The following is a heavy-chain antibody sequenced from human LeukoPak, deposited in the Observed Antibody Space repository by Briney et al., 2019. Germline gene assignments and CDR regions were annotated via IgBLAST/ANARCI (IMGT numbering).Heavy chain of an antibody. J-gene: IGHJ4*02. D-gene: IGHD3-22*01. CDR1: GFTFSSYE. CDR2: ISSSGSAV. Sequence: GGSLRLSCAASGFTFSSYEMNWVRQAPGRGLEWISYISSSGSAVYYVDSVKGRFTISRDNAKNSLYLQMNSLRAEDMAVYYCARDGPYDSSGYFDFWGQGTLVTVS. CDR3: ARDGPYDSSGYFDF. V-gene: IGHV3-48*03.